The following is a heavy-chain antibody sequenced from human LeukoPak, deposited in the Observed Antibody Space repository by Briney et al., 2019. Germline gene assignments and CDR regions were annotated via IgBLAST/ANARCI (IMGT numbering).Heavy chain of an antibody. CDR1: GFTFSSYG. CDR3: VKEMATITFDY. Sequence: GGSLRLSCEVSGFTFSSYGMHWVRQAPGKGLEWVAVISYDGSNKYYADSVKGRFTISRDNSKNTLYLQMNSLRAEDTAVYYCVKEMATITFDYWGQGTLVTVSS. V-gene: IGHV3-30*18. J-gene: IGHJ4*02. D-gene: IGHD5-24*01. CDR2: ISYDGSNK.